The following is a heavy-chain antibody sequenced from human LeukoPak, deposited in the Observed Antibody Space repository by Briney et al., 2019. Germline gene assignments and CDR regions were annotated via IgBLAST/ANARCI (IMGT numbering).Heavy chain of an antibody. V-gene: IGHV4-59*01. D-gene: IGHD4-17*01. CDR1: GGSISGSY. J-gene: IGHJ4*02. CDR3: ARGIESYGDYGY. Sequence: PTETLSLTCTVSGGSISGSYWSWIRQPPGKGLEWIAYMYNSGSTNYNPSLKSRVTISIDTSKNQFSLKLSSLTAADTAIYYCARGIESYGDYGYWGQGILVTVSS. CDR2: MYNSGST.